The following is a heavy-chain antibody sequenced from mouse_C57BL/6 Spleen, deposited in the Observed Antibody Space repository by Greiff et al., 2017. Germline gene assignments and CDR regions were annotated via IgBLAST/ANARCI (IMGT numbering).Heavy chain of an antibody. Sequence: VQLQQSGAELVRPGASVKLSCTASGFNIKDDYMHWVKQRPDQGLEWIGWIDPENGDTESASKFQGKATIIVDTSSNTAYLQVSSRTSEDTAVYYCTTGGYPYDSWGQGTTLTDST. CDR1: GFNIKDDY. CDR3: TTGGYPYDS. J-gene: IGHJ2*01. D-gene: IGHD2-2*01. V-gene: IGHV14-4*01. CDR2: IDPENGDT.